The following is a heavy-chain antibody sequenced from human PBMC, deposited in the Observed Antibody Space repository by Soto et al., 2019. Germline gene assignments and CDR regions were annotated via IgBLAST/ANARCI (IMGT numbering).Heavy chain of an antibody. CDR2: INHSGGT. J-gene: IGHJ4*02. D-gene: IGHD4-17*01. Sequence: SETLSLTCAVYGGSFSDYYWTWVRQPPGKGLEWIAEINHSGGTNCNPSLKSRVTTSVDTSKNQFSLNLASVTAADAGVEYCTRARYGDNFDTWGKGTLVTVSS. CDR3: TRARYGDNFDT. CDR1: GGSFSDYY. V-gene: IGHV4-34*01.